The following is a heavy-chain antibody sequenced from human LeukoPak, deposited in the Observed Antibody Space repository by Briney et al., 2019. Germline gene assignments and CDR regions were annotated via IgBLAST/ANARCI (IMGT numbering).Heavy chain of an antibody. CDR3: ARANALYCSSTSCLFGY. J-gene: IGHJ4*02. Sequence: ASVKVSCKASGYTFTDYYIHWVRQAPGQGLEWMAWINPNSGGTYYAQNFHDRITLTRDTSISTAYMELSRLRSDDTAIYYCARANALYCSSTSCLFGYWGQGTLVTVSS. V-gene: IGHV1-2*02. CDR1: GYTFTDYY. CDR2: INPNSGGT. D-gene: IGHD2-2*01.